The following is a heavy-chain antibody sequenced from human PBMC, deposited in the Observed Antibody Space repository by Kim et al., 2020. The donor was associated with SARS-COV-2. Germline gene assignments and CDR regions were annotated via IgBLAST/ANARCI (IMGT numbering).Heavy chain of an antibody. V-gene: IGHV4-59*01. J-gene: IGHJ4*02. D-gene: IGHD5-12*01. CDR3: ASMDIVATYVAY. Sequence: NPTLSSRVTTPVDTSKNQFSLKLSSVTAADTAVYYCASMDIVATYVAYWGQGTLVTVSS.